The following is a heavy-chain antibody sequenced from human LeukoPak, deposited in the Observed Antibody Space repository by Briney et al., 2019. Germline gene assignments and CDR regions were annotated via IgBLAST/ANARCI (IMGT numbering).Heavy chain of an antibody. CDR3: ARLWDGDYDDY. V-gene: IGHV4-38-2*02. CDR2: IYHSGST. Sequence: PSETLSLTCTVSGYSISSGYYWGWIRQPPGKGLEWIGSIYHSGSTYYNPSLKSRVTISVDTSKNQFSLKLSSVTAADTAVYYCARLWDGDYDDYWGRGTLVTVSS. J-gene: IGHJ4*02. D-gene: IGHD4-17*01. CDR1: GYSISSGYY.